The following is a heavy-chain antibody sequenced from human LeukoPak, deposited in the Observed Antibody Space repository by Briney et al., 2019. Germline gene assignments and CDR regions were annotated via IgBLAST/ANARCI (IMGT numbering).Heavy chain of an antibody. V-gene: IGHV4-30-2*03. J-gene: IGHJ4*02. CDR2: IYYSGST. CDR3: ASSSVEGGNDDYVWGSYRTSPFDY. D-gene: IGHD3-16*02. CDR1: GGSISSGGYY. Sequence: PSQTLSLTCTVSGGSISSGGYYWSWIRQPPGKGLEWIGSIYYSGSTYYNPSLKSRVTISVDTSKNQFSLKLSSVTAADTAVYYCASSSVEGGNDDYVWGSYRTSPFDYWGQGTLVTVSS.